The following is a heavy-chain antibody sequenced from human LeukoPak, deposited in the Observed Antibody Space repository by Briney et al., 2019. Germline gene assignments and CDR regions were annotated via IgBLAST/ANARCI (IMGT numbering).Heavy chain of an antibody. CDR3: AKNGDRGAYCSGGSCYPYYYYIDV. V-gene: IGHV3-23*01. CDR2: ISTTGGTT. D-gene: IGHD2-15*01. J-gene: IGHJ6*03. CDR1: GFTFSSYG. Sequence: GGTLRLSCAASGFTFSSYGMSWVRQAPGKGLEWVSAISTTGGTTYYADSVKGRFTISRDNSKNTLYLQLNSLRAEDTAIYYCAKNGDRGAYCSGGSCYPYYYYIDVWGKGTTVTISS.